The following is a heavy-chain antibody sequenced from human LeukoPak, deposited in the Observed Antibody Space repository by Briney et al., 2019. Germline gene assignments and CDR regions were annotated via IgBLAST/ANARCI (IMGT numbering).Heavy chain of an antibody. D-gene: IGHD4-17*01. V-gene: IGHV4-61*02. CDR1: GGSISSGSYY. CDR2: IYTSGGT. J-gene: IGHJ3*02. Sequence: SQTLSLTCTVSGGSISSGSYYWSWIRQPAGKGLEWIGRIYTSGGTYYNPSLKSRVTISVDTSKNQFSLKLSSVTAADTAVYYCARDHTVTAFDIWGQGTMVTVSS. CDR3: ARDHTVTAFDI.